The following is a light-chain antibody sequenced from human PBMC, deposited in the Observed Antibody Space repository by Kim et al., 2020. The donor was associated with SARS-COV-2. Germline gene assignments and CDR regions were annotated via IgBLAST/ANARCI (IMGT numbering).Light chain of an antibody. CDR1: QDVGIY. CDR3: QQQRNWL. Sequence: EIVLTQSPATLSLSPGERVTLSCRASQDVGIYFAWYQQKPGQAPRLLIYDAFNRATGIPDRFSGSGSGTDFTLTISSLEPEDFAVYYFQQQRNWLFGGGTKVDIK. CDR2: DAF. V-gene: IGKV3-11*01. J-gene: IGKJ4*01.